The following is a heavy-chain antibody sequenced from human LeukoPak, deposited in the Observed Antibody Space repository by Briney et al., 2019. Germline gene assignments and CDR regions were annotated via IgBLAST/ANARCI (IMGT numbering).Heavy chain of an antibody. D-gene: IGHD3-10*01. Sequence: ASVKVSCKASGYTFTSYAMHWVRQAPGQRLEWMGWIDAGNGNTKYSQKFQGRVTITRDTSASTANMELSSLRSEDTAVYYCARGKNYYGSGSHNWFDPWGQGTLVTVSS. J-gene: IGHJ5*02. CDR3: ARGKNYYGSGSHNWFDP. V-gene: IGHV1-3*01. CDR2: IDAGNGNT. CDR1: GYTFTSYA.